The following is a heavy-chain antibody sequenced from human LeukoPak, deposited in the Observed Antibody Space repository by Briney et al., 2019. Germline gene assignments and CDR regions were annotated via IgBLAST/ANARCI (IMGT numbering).Heavy chain of an antibody. CDR2: INHSGST. J-gene: IGHJ2*01. CDR3: ATGTAKVWYFDL. CDR1: GGSFSGYY. V-gene: IGHV4-34*01. Sequence: NTSETLSLTCAVYGGSFSGYYWSRIRQPPGKGLEWIGEINHSGSTNYNPSLKSRVTISVDTSKNQFSLKLSSVTAADTAVYYCATGTAKVWYFDLWGRGTLVTVSS.